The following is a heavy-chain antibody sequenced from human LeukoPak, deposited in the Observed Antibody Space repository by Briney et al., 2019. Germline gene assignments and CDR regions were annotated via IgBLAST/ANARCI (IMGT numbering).Heavy chain of an antibody. V-gene: IGHV4-59*01. J-gene: IGHJ4*02. CDR1: GGSISSYY. CDR2: IYYSGST. Sequence: SETLSHTCTVSGGSISSYYWSWIRQPPGKGLEWIGYIYYSGSTNYNPSLKSRVTISVDTSKNQFSLKLSSVTAADTAVYYCARVQQWLSWGYYFDYWGQGTLVTVSS. CDR3: ARVQQWLSWGYYFDY. D-gene: IGHD6-19*01.